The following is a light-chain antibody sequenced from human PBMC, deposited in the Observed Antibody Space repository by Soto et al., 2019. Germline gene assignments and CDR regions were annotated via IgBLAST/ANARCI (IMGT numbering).Light chain of an antibody. J-gene: IGKJ2*01. CDR3: QQYGSSPRT. Sequence: DTVLTQSPGILSLSPGERAILSCRTSQNIRNDYLAWYQQKAGQAPRLLIYGAFNRAGGIPDRFSGSGSGTDFTLTISRLEPEDFAVYYCQQYGSSPRTFGQGTRLEIK. CDR1: QNIRNDY. V-gene: IGKV3-20*01. CDR2: GAF.